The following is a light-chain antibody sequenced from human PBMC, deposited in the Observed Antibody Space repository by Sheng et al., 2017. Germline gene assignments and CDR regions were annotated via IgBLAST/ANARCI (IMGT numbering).Light chain of an antibody. Sequence: QSVLTQPPSVSGAPGQRVTISCTGSSSTLGAGYDVHWYQHLPGAAPKLLIYGNNNRPSGVPDRFSASKSGNTATLTISGTQPLDEADYYCLASASTAVVFGGGTKLTVL. J-gene: IGLJ2*01. V-gene: IGLV1-40*01. CDR2: GNN. CDR3: LASASTAVV. CDR1: SSTLGAGYD.